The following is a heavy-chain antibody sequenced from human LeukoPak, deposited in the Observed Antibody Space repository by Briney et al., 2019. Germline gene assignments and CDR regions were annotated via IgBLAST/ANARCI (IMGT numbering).Heavy chain of an antibody. CDR3: ARAGLGYSYGFDY. V-gene: IGHV4-4*07. CDR2: VYSSGNT. Sequence: SETLSLTCTVSGGSISSYYWSWLRQPAGKGLEWIGSVYSSGNTNYNPSLKSRVTMAVDTSKKQFSLKLSSVTAADTAIYYCARAGLGYSYGFDYWGQGTLVTVSS. J-gene: IGHJ4*02. CDR1: GGSISSYY. D-gene: IGHD5-18*01.